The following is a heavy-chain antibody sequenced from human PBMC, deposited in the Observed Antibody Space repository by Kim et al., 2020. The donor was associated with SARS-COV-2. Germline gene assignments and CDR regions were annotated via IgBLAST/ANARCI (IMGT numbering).Heavy chain of an antibody. V-gene: IGHV3-30-3*01. CDR2: ISYDGSNK. CDR3: VREGEGDIVVVVAATSDYYYYGMDV. Sequence: GGSLRLSCAASGFTFSSYAMHWVRQAPGKGLEWVAVISYDGSNKYYADSVKGRFTISRDNSKNTLYLQMNSLRAEDTAVYYCVREGEGDIVVVVAATSDYYYYGMDVWGQGTTVTVSS. J-gene: IGHJ6*02. D-gene: IGHD2-15*01. CDR1: GFTFSSYA.